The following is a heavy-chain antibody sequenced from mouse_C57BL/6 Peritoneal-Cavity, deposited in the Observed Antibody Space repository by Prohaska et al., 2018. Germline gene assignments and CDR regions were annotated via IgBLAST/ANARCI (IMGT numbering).Heavy chain of an antibody. J-gene: IGHJ4*01. CDR1: GFSLTSYG. Sequence: LSITCTVSGFSLTSYGVHWVRQPPGKGLEWLVVIWSDGSTTYNSALKSRLSISKDNSKSQVFLKMNRLQTDDTAMYYCARGLLKAMDYWGQGTSVTVSS. D-gene: IGHD1-3*01. CDR2: IWSDGST. CDR3: ARGLLKAMDY. V-gene: IGHV2-6*03.